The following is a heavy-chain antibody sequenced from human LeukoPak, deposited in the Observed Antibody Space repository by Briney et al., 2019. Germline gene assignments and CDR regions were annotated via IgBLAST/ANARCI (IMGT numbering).Heavy chain of an antibody. CDR1: GFTFSSYG. J-gene: IGHJ4*02. CDR3: AKAMVRGVIITGTFDY. V-gene: IGHV3-30*18. D-gene: IGHD3-10*01. Sequence: GASLRLSCAASGFTFSSYGMHWVRQAPGKGLEWVAVISYDGSNKYYADSVKGRFTISRDNSKNTLYLQMNSLRAEDTAVYYCAKAMVRGVIITGTFDYWGQGTLVTVSS. CDR2: ISYDGSNK.